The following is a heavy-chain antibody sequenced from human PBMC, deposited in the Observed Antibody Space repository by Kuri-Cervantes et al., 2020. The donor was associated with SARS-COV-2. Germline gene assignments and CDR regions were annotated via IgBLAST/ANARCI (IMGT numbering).Heavy chain of an antibody. D-gene: IGHD3-16*01. Sequence: ADTRSLTGAAFGDSISNNNWWNWVRQTPGKGLEWIGEIIHSGTTRYNWSLQSRVTISVDKSKNQFSLKLTSVTAADTAVYYCVRMIYYDGRGGVAMDVWGRGPTVTVSS. CDR3: VRMIYYDGRGGVAMDV. CDR2: IIHSGTT. J-gene: IGHJ6*02. CDR1: GDSISNNNW. V-gene: IGHV4-4*02.